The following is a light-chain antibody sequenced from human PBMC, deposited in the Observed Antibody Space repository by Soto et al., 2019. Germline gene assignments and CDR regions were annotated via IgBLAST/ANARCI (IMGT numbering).Light chain of an antibody. CDR3: SSYTTSTTQV. V-gene: IGLV2-14*01. CDR2: EVR. J-gene: IGLJ2*01. CDR1: SSDVGSYNY. Sequence: QSALTQPASVSGSPGQSITISCTGTSSDVGSYNYVSWYRQHPGKAPKLMIYEVRNRPSGVSDRFSGSKSGKTASLTIFGLQAEDEADYYCSSYTTSTTQVFGGGTQLTVL.